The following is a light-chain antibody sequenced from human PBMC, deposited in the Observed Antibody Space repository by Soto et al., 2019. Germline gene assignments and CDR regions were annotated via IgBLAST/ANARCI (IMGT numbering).Light chain of an antibody. CDR3: QQYNNWPRT. Sequence: EVVLPQSPGTLSLSRGERATLSCRASERIYSAYLGWYQQKPGQAPRLLIYGASTRATGIPARFSGSGSGTEFTLTISSLQSEDFAVYYCQQYNNWPRTFGQGTKVDIK. V-gene: IGKV3-15*01. J-gene: IGKJ1*01. CDR1: ERIYSAY. CDR2: GAS.